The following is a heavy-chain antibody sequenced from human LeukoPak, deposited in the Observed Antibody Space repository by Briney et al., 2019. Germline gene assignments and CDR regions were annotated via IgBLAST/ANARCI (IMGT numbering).Heavy chain of an antibody. D-gene: IGHD6-13*01. CDR2: ISSSSSYI. Sequence: GGSLRLSCAASGFTFSSYSMNWVRQAPGKGLEWVSSISSSSSYIYYADSVKGRFTISTDNAKSSLYLQMNSLRAEDTAVYYCARGIIAAAGSDAFDIWGQGTMVTVSS. CDR3: ARGIIAAAGSDAFDI. J-gene: IGHJ3*02. V-gene: IGHV3-21*01. CDR1: GFTFSSYS.